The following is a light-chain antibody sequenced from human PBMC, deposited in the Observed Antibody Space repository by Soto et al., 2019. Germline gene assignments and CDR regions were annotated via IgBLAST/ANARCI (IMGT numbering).Light chain of an antibody. CDR1: SSDVGGYNY. J-gene: IGLJ1*01. CDR3: SSYTGSSTLLYV. V-gene: IGLV2-14*01. CDR2: DVS. Sequence: QSALTQPASVSGSPGQSITISCTGTSSDVGGYNYVSWYQQHPGKAPKLMIYDVSNRASGVSIRFSGSKSGKTASLTISGLQAEDEADYYCSSYTGSSTLLYVFGTGTKLTVL.